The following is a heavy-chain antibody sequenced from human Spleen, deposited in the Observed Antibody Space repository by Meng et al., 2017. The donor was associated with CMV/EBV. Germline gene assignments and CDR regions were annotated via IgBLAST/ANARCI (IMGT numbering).Heavy chain of an antibody. Sequence: ASVKVSCKVSGYSLRNYGVSWVRQAPGQGLEWMGWISGYNGDTNYVQKFQVRVTMTTDTATNIAYMELWSLRSDDTAVYYCARKRGFGDLAYFDYWGQGTLVTVSS. CDR1: GYSLRNYG. J-gene: IGHJ4*02. CDR2: ISGYNGDT. V-gene: IGHV1-18*01. D-gene: IGHD3-10*01. CDR3: ARKRGFGDLAYFDY.